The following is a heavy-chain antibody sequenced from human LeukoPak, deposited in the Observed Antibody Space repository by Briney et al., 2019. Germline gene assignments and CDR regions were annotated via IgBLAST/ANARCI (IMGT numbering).Heavy chain of an antibody. Sequence: GASVKVSCKASGYTFTSYAMNWVRQAPGQGLEWMGWINTNTGNPTYAQGFTERFVFSLDASVSTAYLQISSLKAEDTAVYYCAGDFPHCSSTSCYTLNYYYGMDVWGQGTTVTVSS. CDR1: GYTFTSYA. J-gene: IGHJ6*02. D-gene: IGHD2-2*02. V-gene: IGHV7-4-1*02. CDR2: INTNTGNP. CDR3: AGDFPHCSSTSCYTLNYYYGMDV.